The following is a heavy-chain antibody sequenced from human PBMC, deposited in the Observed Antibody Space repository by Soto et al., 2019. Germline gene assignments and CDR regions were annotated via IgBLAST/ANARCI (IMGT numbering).Heavy chain of an antibody. J-gene: IGHJ6*02. CDR1: GFTFTSSA. V-gene: IGHV1-58*01. Sequence: GASVKVSCKASGFTFTSSAVQWVRQARGQRLEWIGWIVVGSGNTNYAQKFQERVTITRDMSTSTAYMELSSLRSEDTAVYYCAAEQWLVYSWYYGMDVWGQGTTVTVSS. D-gene: IGHD6-19*01. CDR3: AAEQWLVYSWYYGMDV. CDR2: IVVGSGNT.